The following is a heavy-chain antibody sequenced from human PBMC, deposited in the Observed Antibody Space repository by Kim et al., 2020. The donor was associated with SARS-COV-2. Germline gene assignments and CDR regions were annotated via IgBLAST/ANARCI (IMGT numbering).Heavy chain of an antibody. CDR3: ARDRSYSYGSGSYAFDI. CDR2: ISTSRNYI. D-gene: IGHD3-10*01. V-gene: IGHV3-21*01. CDR1: GFTFSSYS. Sequence: GGSLRLSCEASGFTFSSYSMNWVRQAPGKGLEWVSSISTSRNYIYYADSVKGRFTISRDNAKNSLYLQVNSLTAEDTAVYYCARDRSYSYGSGSYAFDIWGQGTMVTVSS. J-gene: IGHJ3*02.